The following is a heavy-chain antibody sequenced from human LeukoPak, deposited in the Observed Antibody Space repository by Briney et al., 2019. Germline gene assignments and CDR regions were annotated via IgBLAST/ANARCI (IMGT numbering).Heavy chain of an antibody. CDR3: ARPRGSGSYYDNWFDP. V-gene: IGHV3-11*06. D-gene: IGHD3-10*01. Sequence: GGSLRLSCAASGFTFSDYYMSWIHQAPGKGLEWVSYISSSSSYTNYADSVKGRFTISRDNAKNSLYLQMNSLRAEDTAVYYCARPRGSGSYYDNWFDPWGQGTLVTVSS. CDR2: ISSSSSYT. J-gene: IGHJ5*02. CDR1: GFTFSDYY.